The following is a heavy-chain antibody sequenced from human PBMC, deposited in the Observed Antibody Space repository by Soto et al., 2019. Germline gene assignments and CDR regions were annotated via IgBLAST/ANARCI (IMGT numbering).Heavy chain of an antibody. CDR3: ARQHPFDSRDWYD. D-gene: IGHD6-19*01. Sequence: PGESLKLSCKVFGDSFTGFWVGWVRQVPGKGLEWVASIYPRDSDVRYNPSFQGQVTISADRSTTTAYLQWSSLKASDTAIYYCARQHPFDSRDWYDWGQGTLVTVSS. CDR2: IYPRDSDV. V-gene: IGHV5-51*01. CDR1: GDSFTGFW. J-gene: IGHJ4*02.